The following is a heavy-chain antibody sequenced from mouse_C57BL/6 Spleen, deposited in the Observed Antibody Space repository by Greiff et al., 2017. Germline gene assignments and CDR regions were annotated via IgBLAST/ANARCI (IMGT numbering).Heavy chain of an antibody. CDR3: ARGFITTVGSYWYFDV. V-gene: IGHV1-20*01. J-gene: IGHJ1*03. D-gene: IGHD1-1*01. CDR1: GYSFTGYF. CDR2: INPYNGDT. Sequence: EVKLMESGPELVKPGDSVKISCKASGYSFTGYFMNWVMQSHGKSLEWIGRINPYNGDTFYNQKFKGKATLTVDKSSSTAHMELRSLTSEDSAVYYCARGFITTVGSYWYFDVWGTGTTVTVSS.